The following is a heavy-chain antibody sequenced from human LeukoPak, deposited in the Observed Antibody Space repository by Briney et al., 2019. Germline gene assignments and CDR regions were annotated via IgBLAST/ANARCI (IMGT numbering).Heavy chain of an antibody. V-gene: IGHV4-4*07. D-gene: IGHD3-22*01. Sequence: SETLSLTCTVSGGSISSYYWSWIRQPAGKGLEWIGRIYTSGTTNYNPSLKSRVTMSVDTSKNQFSLKLSSVTAADTAVYYCARDIGDYYDSSGYLFDYWGQGTLVTVSS. J-gene: IGHJ4*02. CDR2: IYTSGTT. CDR1: GGSISSYY. CDR3: ARDIGDYYDSSGYLFDY.